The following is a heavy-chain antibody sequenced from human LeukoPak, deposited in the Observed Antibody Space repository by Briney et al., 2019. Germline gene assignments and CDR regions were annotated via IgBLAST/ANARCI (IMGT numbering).Heavy chain of an antibody. CDR2: IRVKAHNYAT. Sequence: HPGGSLRLSCVTSGFTFSGSAMHWVRQASGKGLEWIGRIRVKAHNYATVYAASMKGRFTISRDDSKNTAYLQMTSLKPEDTAVYYCAALRPFDYWGQGTLVTVSS. CDR3: AALRPFDY. J-gene: IGHJ4*02. D-gene: IGHD3-16*01. V-gene: IGHV3-73*01. CDR1: GFTFSGSA.